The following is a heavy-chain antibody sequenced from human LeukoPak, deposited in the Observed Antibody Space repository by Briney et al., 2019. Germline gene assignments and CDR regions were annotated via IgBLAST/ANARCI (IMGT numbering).Heavy chain of an antibody. CDR3: AKGQQLVAFDY. CDR1: GFSVSSNY. J-gene: IGHJ4*02. CDR2: ISGSGGST. D-gene: IGHD6-6*01. V-gene: IGHV3-23*01. Sequence: PGGSLRLSCAASGFSVSSNYMSWVRQAPGKGLEWVSAISGSGGSTYYADSVKGRFTISRDNSKNTLYLQMNSLRAEDTAVYYCAKGQQLVAFDYWGQGTLVTVSS.